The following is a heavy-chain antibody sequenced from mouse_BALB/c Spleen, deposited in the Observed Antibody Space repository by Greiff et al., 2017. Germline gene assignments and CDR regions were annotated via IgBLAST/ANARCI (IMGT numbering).Heavy chain of an antibody. D-gene: IGHD1-1*01. CDR1: GYTFTSYW. CDR2: INPSNGRT. CDR3: ARWITTVVEYYFDY. J-gene: IGHJ2*01. V-gene: IGHV1S81*02. Sequence: VQLQQPGAELVKPGASVKLSCKASGYTFTSYWMHWVKQRPGQGLEWIGEINPSNGRTNYNEKFKSKATLTVDKSSSTAYMQLSSLTSEDSAVYYCARWITTVVEYYFDYWGQGTTLTVSS.